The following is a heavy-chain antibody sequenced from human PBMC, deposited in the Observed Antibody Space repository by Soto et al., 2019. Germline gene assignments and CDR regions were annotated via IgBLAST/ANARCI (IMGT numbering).Heavy chain of an antibody. V-gene: IGHV3-30*18. J-gene: IGHJ6*01. D-gene: IGHD2-2*01. Sequence: TLRLPCSPSPFAFNIFAMHSVRQAPGKGREWVATTSYDGTYTFYACSVEGRFTISRDDSNDIVFLLLSGLSPEDTAVYYCKKDLKPVAFGSAVDVWGQGTTVT. CDR3: KKDLKPVAFGSAVDV. CDR1: PFAFNIFA. CDR2: TSYDGTYT.